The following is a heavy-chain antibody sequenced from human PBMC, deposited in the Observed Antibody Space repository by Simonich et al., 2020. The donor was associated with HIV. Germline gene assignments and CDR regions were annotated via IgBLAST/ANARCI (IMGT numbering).Heavy chain of an antibody. D-gene: IGHD3-16*01. J-gene: IGHJ4*02. CDR3: ASGGSISSVWADDY. CDR1: GFTFSSYA. CDR2: ISYDGSNK. Sequence: QVQLVESGGGVVQPGRSLRLSCAASGFTFSSYAMHWVRQAHGKGLEWVAVISYDGSNKYYADSVKGRFTISRDNSKNTLYLQMNSLRAEDTAVYYCASGGSISSVWADDYWGQGTLVTVSS. V-gene: IGHV3-30*07.